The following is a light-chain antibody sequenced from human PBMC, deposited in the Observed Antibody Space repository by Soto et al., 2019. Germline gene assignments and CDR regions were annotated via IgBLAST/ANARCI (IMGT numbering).Light chain of an antibody. CDR2: VAS. CDR1: QSVNSN. J-gene: IGKJ4*01. Sequence: EIVMTQSPVTLSVSPGDRATLSCRASQSVNSNLAWYQQKPGQTPKLLIYVASTRATGIPARFSGSGSGTEFILTISSLQSEDFADYYCQQYNVWPLTFGGGNKVEFK. CDR3: QQYNVWPLT. V-gene: IGKV3-15*01.